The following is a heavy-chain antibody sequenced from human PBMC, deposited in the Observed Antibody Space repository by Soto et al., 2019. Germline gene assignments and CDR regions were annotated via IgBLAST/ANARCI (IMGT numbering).Heavy chain of an antibody. Sequence: PGGSLRLSCAPSGFTFSSYGMHWVRQAPGKGLEWVAVISYDGSNKYYADSVKGRFTISRDNSKNTLYLQMNSLRAEDTAVYYCAKDHYGDYYYGMDVWGQGTRVTVSS. D-gene: IGHD4-17*01. CDR1: GFTFSSYG. CDR2: ISYDGSNK. J-gene: IGHJ6*02. V-gene: IGHV3-30*18. CDR3: AKDHYGDYYYGMDV.